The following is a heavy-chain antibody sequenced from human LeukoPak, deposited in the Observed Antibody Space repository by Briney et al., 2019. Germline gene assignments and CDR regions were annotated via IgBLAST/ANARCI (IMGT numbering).Heavy chain of an antibody. D-gene: IGHD6-19*01. Sequence: SETLSLTCTVSGGSLSSSSYHWGWIRQPPGKGLEWIGSIYYSGSTYYNPSLKSRVTISVDTSKNQFSLKLSSVTAADTAVYYCASQASRQWLVITAIDYWGQGTLVTVSS. CDR3: ASQASRQWLVITAIDY. J-gene: IGHJ4*02. CDR1: GGSLSSSSYH. CDR2: IYYSGST. V-gene: IGHV4-39*07.